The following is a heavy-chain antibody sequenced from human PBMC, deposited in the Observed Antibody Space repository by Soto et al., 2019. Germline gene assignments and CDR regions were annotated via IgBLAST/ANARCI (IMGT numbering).Heavy chain of an antibody. D-gene: IGHD5-12*01. Sequence: EVPLVESGGGLVQPGGSLRLSCAASGLSVSNNYMSWVRQAPEKGLEWLSVIYGGGAIYYADSVKGRFTISRDNSKNLLYLQMDSRRADDTAVYYCARGSGGGYDGWGQGTLVTVSS. CDR3: ARGSGGGYDG. V-gene: IGHV3-66*01. J-gene: IGHJ4*02. CDR1: GLSVSNNY. CDR2: IYGGGAI.